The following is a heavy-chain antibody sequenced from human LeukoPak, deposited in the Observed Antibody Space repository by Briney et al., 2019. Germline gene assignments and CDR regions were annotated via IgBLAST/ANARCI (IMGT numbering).Heavy chain of an antibody. CDR1: GGSISSGGYC. Sequence: PSQTLSLTCTVSGGSISSGGYCWSWIRQPPGKGLEWIGEINHSGSTNYNPSLKSRVTISVDTSKNQFSLKLSSATAADTAVYYCASVVVVAASHYFDYWGQGTLVTVSS. CDR3: ASVVVVAASHYFDY. CDR2: INHSGST. D-gene: IGHD2-15*01. J-gene: IGHJ4*02. V-gene: IGHV4-30-2*01.